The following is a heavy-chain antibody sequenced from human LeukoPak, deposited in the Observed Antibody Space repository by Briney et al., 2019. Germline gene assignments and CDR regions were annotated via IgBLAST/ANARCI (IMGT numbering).Heavy chain of an antibody. CDR3: ARGGYYYGSGSYHKNWFDP. J-gene: IGHJ5*02. CDR1: GGSFSGYY. V-gene: IGHV4-34*01. CDR2: INHSGST. Sequence: SETLSLTCAVYGGSFSGYYWSWIRQPPGKGLEWIGEINHSGSTNYNPSLKSRVTISVDTSKNQFSLKLSSVTAADTAVYYSARGGYYYGSGSYHKNWFDPWGQGTLVTVSS. D-gene: IGHD3-10*01.